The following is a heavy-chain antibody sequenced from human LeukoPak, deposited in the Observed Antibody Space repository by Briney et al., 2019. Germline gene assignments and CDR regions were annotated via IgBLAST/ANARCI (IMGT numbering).Heavy chain of an antibody. V-gene: IGHV3-64D*09. Sequence: GGSLRLSCSGSGFTFSSYAIHWVRQAPGKGLQYVSGISSNGGNTYNADSVKGRFTISRDNPKNTVDLQMSSLRAEDTAVYYCVKRSGLYFDYWGQGTLVTVSS. CDR1: GFTFSSYA. CDR3: VKRSGLYFDY. CDR2: ISSNGGNT. D-gene: IGHD1-26*01. J-gene: IGHJ4*02.